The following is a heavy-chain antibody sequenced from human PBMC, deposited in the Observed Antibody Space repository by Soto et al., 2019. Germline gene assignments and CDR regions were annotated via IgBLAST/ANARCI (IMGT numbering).Heavy chain of an antibody. Sequence: PSETLSLTCTVSGGSISSGGFYWSWIRQHPGKGLEWIGYIYYSGSTYYNPSLKSRVTIPVDTSKNQFSLKLSSVTAADTAVYYCGGWSTWFDPWGQGTLVTVSS. CDR2: IYYSGST. J-gene: IGHJ5*02. CDR3: GGWSTWFDP. D-gene: IGHD6-19*01. CDR1: GGSISSGGFY. V-gene: IGHV4-31*03.